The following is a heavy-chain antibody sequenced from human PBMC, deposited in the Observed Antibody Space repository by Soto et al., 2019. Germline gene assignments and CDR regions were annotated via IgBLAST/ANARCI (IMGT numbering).Heavy chain of an antibody. CDR1: GGSISSYY. D-gene: IGHD3-9*01. CDR3: ARVDAGGGFDY. Sequence: PSXTLSLTCTVSGGSISSYYWSWIRQPPGKGLEWIGYIYYSGSTNYNPSLKSRVTISVDTSKNQFSLKLRSVTAADTAVYYCARVDAGGGFDYWGQGTLVTVSS. V-gene: IGHV4-59*01. CDR2: IYYSGST. J-gene: IGHJ4*02.